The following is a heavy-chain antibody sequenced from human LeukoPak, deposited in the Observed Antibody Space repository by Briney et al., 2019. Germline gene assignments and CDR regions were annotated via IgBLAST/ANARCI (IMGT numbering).Heavy chain of an antibody. CDR1: GFTFSSYS. D-gene: IGHD3-10*01. J-gene: IGHJ4*02. CDR3: ETWFGELLSPSSDY. CDR2: ISSSSSYI. V-gene: IGHV3-21*01. Sequence: PGGSLRLSCAASGFTFSSYSMNWVRQAPGKGLEWVSSISSSSSYIYYADSVKGRFTISRDNSKNTLYLQMNSLRAEDTAVYYCETWFGELLSPSSDYWGQGTLVTVSS.